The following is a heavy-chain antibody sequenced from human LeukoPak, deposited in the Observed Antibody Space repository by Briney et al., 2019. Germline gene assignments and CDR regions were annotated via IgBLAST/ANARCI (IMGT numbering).Heavy chain of an antibody. V-gene: IGHV1-2*02. D-gene: IGHD2-2*01. CDR2: INPNSGGT. CDR1: GYTFTGYY. CDR3: AREMYCSSTSCYAYFDY. Sequence: ASVKVSCKASGYTFTGYYMHWVRQAPGQGLEWMGWINPNSGGTNYAQKFQGRVTMTRDTSISTAYMELSRLRSDDTAVYYCAREMYCSSTSCYAYFDYWGQGTLVTVSS. J-gene: IGHJ4*02.